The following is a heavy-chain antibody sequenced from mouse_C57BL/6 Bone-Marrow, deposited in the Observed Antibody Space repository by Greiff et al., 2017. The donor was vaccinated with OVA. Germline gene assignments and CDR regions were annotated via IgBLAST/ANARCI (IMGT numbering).Heavy chain of an antibody. Sequence: VQLQQSGPELVKPGASVKISCKASGYAFSSSWMNWVKQRPGKGLEWIGRIYPGDGDTNYNGKFKGKATLTADKSSSTAYMQLSSLTSEDSAVYFCAREGVWSYYYAMDYWGQGTSVTVSS. CDR2: IYPGDGDT. CDR1: GYAFSSSW. D-gene: IGHD2-10*02. V-gene: IGHV1-82*01. CDR3: AREGVWSYYYAMDY. J-gene: IGHJ4*01.